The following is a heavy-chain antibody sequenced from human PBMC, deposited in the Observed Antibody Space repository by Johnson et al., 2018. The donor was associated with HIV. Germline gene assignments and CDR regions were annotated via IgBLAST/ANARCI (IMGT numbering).Heavy chain of an antibody. J-gene: IGHJ3*02. CDR3: VRRKIAAAGRDAFDI. CDR2: ISYDGSNK. CDR1: GFTFSSYA. D-gene: IGHD6-13*01. Sequence: QVQLVESGGGVVQPGRSLRLSCAASGFTFSSYAMHWVRQAPGKGLEWVAVISYDGSNKYYADSVKGRFTISRDNSKNTLYLQMNSLRAEDTAVYYCVRRKIAAAGRDAFDIWGQGTMVTVSS. V-gene: IGHV3-30*04.